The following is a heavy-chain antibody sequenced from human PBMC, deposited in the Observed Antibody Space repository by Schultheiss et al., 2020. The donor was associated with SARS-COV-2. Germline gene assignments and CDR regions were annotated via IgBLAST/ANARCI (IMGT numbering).Heavy chain of an antibody. D-gene: IGHD2-2*03. CDR2: ISISSSYI. J-gene: IGHJ6*03. Sequence: GGSLRLSCAASGFTFSSYSMNWVRQAPGKGLEWVSSISISSSYIYYADSVKGRFTISRDNAKNSLYLQMNSLRAEDTAVYYCARETGYCSSTSCSYYYYYYMDVWGKGTTVTVSS. CDR1: GFTFSSYS. CDR3: ARETGYCSSTSCSYYYYYYMDV. V-gene: IGHV3-21*01.